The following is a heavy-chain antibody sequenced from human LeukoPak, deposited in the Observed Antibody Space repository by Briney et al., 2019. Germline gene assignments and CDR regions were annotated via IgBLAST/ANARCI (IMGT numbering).Heavy chain of an antibody. Sequence: PGGSLRLSCAAFGFTFSDYYMTWIRQAPGKGLEWVSAISGSGGSTYYADSVKGRFTISRDNSKNTLYLQMNSLRAEDTAVYYCASGWYYYGSGSYYPFDYWGQGTLVTVSS. CDR3: ASGWYYYGSGSYYPFDY. D-gene: IGHD3-10*01. V-gene: IGHV3-23*01. CDR2: ISGSGGST. J-gene: IGHJ4*02. CDR1: GFTFSDYY.